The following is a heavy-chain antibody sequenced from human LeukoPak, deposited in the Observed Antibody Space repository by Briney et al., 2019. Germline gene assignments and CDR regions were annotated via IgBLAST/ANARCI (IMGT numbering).Heavy chain of an antibody. V-gene: IGHV3-9*01. CDR2: ISWNSGSI. Sequence: GGSLRLSCAASGFTFDDYAMHWVRQAPGKGLEWVSGISWNSGSIGYADSVKGRFTISRDNAKNSLYLQMNSLRAEDTALYYCASSGSGYYPIDYWGQGTLVTVSS. CDR3: ASSGSGYYPIDY. J-gene: IGHJ4*02. D-gene: IGHD3-22*01. CDR1: GFTFDDYA.